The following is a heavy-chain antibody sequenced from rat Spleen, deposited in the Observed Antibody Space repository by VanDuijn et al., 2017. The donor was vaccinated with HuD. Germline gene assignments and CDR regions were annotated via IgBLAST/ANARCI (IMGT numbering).Heavy chain of an antibody. V-gene: IGHV5S23*01. D-gene: IGHD1-4*01. Sequence: EVQLVESGGGLVQPGRSLKLSCAASGFTFSDYGMAWVRQAPKKGLEWVAYVSMGGTNTFYRDSVKDRFTISRDNAKSSLYLHMDSLRSEDTATYYCTTEATRAYFDYWGQGVMVTVSS. CDR1: GFTFSDYG. CDR3: TTEATRAYFDY. CDR2: VSMGGTNT. J-gene: IGHJ2*01.